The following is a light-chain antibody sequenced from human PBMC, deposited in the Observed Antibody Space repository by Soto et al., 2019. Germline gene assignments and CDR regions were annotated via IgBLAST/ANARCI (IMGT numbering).Light chain of an antibody. CDR1: SSNIGSNT. V-gene: IGLV1-44*01. J-gene: IGLJ1*01. Sequence: QSALTQPPSAFGTPGQRVTISCSGSSSNIGSNTVNWFLQLPGTAPKLLIYSNDQRPSGVPDRFSGSKSGTSASLAISGLQSEDEADYYCAAWDDSLNGYVFGTGTKVTVL. CDR2: SND. CDR3: AAWDDSLNGYV.